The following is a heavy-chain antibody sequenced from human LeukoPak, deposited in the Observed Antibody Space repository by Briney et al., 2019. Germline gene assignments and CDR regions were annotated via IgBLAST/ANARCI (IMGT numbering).Heavy chain of an antibody. CDR1: GYRFTSYW. CDR3: ARRLYDSSGYYYYFDY. D-gene: IGHD3-22*01. V-gene: IGHV5-51*01. J-gene: IGHJ4*02. Sequence: GESLQISCQASGYRFTSYWIGWVRQVPGKGLEWMGIIYPSDSDTTYSPSFQGQVTISADKSISTAYLQWSSLKASDTAMYYCARRLYDSSGYYYYFDYWGQGTLVTVSS. CDR2: IYPSDSDT.